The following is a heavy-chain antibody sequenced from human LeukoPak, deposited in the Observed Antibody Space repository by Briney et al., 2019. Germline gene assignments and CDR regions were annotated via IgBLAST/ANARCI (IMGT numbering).Heavy chain of an antibody. J-gene: IGHJ4*02. V-gene: IGHV3-21*01. CDR2: ISSSSSYI. CDR1: GFTFSSYS. D-gene: IGHD3-22*01. Sequence: GGSLRLSCAASGFTFSSYSMNWVRQAPGKGLEWVSSISSSSSYIYYADSVKGRFTISRDNAKNSLYLQMNSLRAEDTAVYYCARDQGYYDSSGYSPGADYWGQGTLVTVPS. CDR3: ARDQGYYDSSGYSPGADY.